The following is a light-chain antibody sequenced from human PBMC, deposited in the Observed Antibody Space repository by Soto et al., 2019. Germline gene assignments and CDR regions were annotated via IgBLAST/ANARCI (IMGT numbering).Light chain of an antibody. CDR3: QQYDESFLT. Sequence: EIVLTQSPGTLSLSPGERATLSCRASQSVNSNYLAWYQQKPGQSPRVLMYGTSNRATGIPDRFSGSGSGTDFTLTISRLEPEDFAVYYCQQYDESFLTFGQGTNVEIK. CDR1: QSVNSNY. CDR2: GTS. V-gene: IGKV3-20*01. J-gene: IGKJ1*01.